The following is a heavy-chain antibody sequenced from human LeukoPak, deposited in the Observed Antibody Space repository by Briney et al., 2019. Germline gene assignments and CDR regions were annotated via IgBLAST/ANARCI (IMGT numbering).Heavy chain of an antibody. CDR2: IIPICGTA. Sequence: SVKVSCKASGGTFSSYAISWVRQAPGQGLEWMGGIIPICGTANYAQKFQGRVTITTDESTSTAYMELSSLRSEDTAVYYCARVTLRFLEWLEKREYYYMDVWGKGTTVTVSS. D-gene: IGHD3-3*01. CDR3: ARVTLRFLEWLEKREYYYMDV. V-gene: IGHV1-69*05. CDR1: GGTFSSYA. J-gene: IGHJ6*03.